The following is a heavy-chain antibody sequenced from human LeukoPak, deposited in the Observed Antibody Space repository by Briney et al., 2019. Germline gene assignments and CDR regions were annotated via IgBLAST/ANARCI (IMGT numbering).Heavy chain of an antibody. CDR1: GFTFDDYA. CDR2: ISWNSGSI. Sequence: GGSLRLSCAASGFTFDDYAMHWVRQAPGKGLEWVSGISWNSGSIGYADSVKGRFTISRDNAKNSLYLQMNSLRAEDTALYYCAKGRVFTAVAAFPDYWGQGTLVTVSS. CDR3: AKGRVFTAVAAFPDY. V-gene: IGHV3-9*01. J-gene: IGHJ4*02. D-gene: IGHD6-19*01.